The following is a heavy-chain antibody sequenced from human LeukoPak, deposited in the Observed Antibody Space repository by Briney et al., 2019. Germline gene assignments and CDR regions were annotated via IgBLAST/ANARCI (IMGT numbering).Heavy chain of an antibody. CDR2: ISYDGSNK. D-gene: IGHD3-10*01. Sequence: GGSQRLSWAASGFTFSSYAMHWVRQAPGKGLEWVAVISYDGSNKYYADSVKGRFTISRDNSKNTLYLQMNSLRAEDTAVYYCARDFYGSGSYFPHYYYYYGMDVWGQGTTVTVSS. V-gene: IGHV3-30-3*01. CDR3: ARDFYGSGSYFPHYYYYYGMDV. CDR1: GFTFSSYA. J-gene: IGHJ6*02.